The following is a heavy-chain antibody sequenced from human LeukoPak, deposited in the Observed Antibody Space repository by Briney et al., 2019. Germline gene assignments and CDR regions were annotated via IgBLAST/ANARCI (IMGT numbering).Heavy chain of an antibody. J-gene: IGHJ4*02. Sequence: PGGSLRLSCAASGFTFSSYWMHWVRQAPGKGLVWVSRINSGGSSTSYADSVKGRFTISRDNAKNTLYPQMNSLRAEDTAVYYRAREGHDYFDYWGQGTLVTVSS. CDR3: AREGHDYFDY. CDR1: GFTFSSYW. V-gene: IGHV3-74*01. CDR2: INSGGSST.